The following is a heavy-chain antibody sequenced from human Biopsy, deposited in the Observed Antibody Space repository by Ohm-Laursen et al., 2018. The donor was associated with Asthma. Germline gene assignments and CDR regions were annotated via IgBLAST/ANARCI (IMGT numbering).Heavy chain of an antibody. CDR1: GFTFSSYA. D-gene: IGHD4-17*01. Sequence: GSLRLSCTASGFTFSSYALSWVRQAPGKGLEWVSVIYNDGRAYYADSVKGRFTVSRDNSKNTLFLQMNSLRAEDTAVYYCTRTTTVTTTYAMDVWGRGTTVTVSS. CDR3: TRTTTVTTTYAMDV. CDR2: IYNDGRA. J-gene: IGHJ6*02. V-gene: IGHV3-53*01.